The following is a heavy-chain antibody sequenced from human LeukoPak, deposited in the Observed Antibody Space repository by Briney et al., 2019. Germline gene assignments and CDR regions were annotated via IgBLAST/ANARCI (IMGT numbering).Heavy chain of an antibody. J-gene: IGHJ3*02. Sequence: GGSLRLSCAASGFTFSSYAMSWVRQAPGKGLEWVSAISGSGGSTYYADSVKGRFTISRDNSKNTPYLQMNSLRAEDTAVYYCAKGGPITMIVVVTVHDAFDIWGQGTMVTVSS. CDR3: AKGGPITMIVVVTVHDAFDI. CDR1: GFTFSSYA. CDR2: ISGSGGST. D-gene: IGHD3-22*01. V-gene: IGHV3-23*01.